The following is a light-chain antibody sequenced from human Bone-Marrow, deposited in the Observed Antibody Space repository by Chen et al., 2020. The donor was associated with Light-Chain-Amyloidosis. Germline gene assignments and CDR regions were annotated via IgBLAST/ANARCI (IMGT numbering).Light chain of an antibody. V-gene: IGLV3-21*02. CDR1: NIGSTS. Sequence: SYVLTQPSSVSVAPGQTATIACGGNNIGSTSVPWYQQTPGQAPLLVVYDDSVRPSGIPERLSGSNSGNTATLTISRVEAGDEADYYCQVWDRSSDRPVFGGGTKLTVL. CDR3: QVWDRSSDRPV. CDR2: DDS. J-gene: IGLJ3*02.